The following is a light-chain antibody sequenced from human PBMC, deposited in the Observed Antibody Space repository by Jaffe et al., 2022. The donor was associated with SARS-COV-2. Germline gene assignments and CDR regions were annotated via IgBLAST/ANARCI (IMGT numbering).Light chain of an antibody. CDR1: GSDIGDYNY. J-gene: IGLJ1*01. CDR2: DVA. Sequence: QSALAQPASVSGSPGQSITISCTAGGSDIGDYNYVSWYQQHPGKAPQLMIYDVAKRPSGVSNRFSGSKSGNTASLTISGLQAEDEGDYYCSSFTTSSTYVFGTGTKVTVL. CDR3: SSFTTSSTYV. V-gene: IGLV2-14*01.